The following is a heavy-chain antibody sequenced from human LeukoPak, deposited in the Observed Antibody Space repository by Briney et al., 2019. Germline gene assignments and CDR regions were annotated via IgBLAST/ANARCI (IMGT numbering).Heavy chain of an antibody. Sequence: GGSLRLSCVASGFTFSSNWMSWVRQAPGKGLEWVANIKEDGSEKYYVDSVKGRSTISRDNAKNSLYLQMNRLRAEDTAVYYCARAYSWGQGTLVTVSS. CDR3: ARAYS. V-gene: IGHV3-7*01. CDR1: GFTFSSNW. J-gene: IGHJ4*02. CDR2: IKEDGSEK.